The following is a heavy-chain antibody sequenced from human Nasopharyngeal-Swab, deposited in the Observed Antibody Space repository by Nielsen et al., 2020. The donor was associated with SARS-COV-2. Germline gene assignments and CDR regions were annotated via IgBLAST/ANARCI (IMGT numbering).Heavy chain of an antibody. Sequence: SWVRQAPGKGLEWVGRIKSKTDGGTTDYAAPVKGRFTISRDDSKNTLYLQMNSLKTEDTAVYYCTTDFFFESPIRAFDIWGQGTMVTVSS. CDR2: IKSKTDGGTT. J-gene: IGHJ3*02. D-gene: IGHD3-3*01. V-gene: IGHV3-15*01. CDR3: TTDFFFESPIRAFDI.